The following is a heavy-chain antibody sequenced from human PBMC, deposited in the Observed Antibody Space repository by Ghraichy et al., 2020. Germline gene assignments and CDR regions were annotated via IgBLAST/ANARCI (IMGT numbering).Heavy chain of an antibody. V-gene: IGHV3-64D*06. J-gene: IGHJ4*02. CDR2: INNNGGTT. D-gene: IGHD6-19*01. CDR1: GFTFSSYA. Sequence: GGSLRPSCSASGFTFSSYAMHWVRQAPGKGLEYVSAINNNGGTTYYADSVKGRFTISRDNSKNKLYLQMSSLGAEDTAVYYCVKDRGSSGWFSDYWGQGTLVTVSS. CDR3: VKDRGSSGWFSDY.